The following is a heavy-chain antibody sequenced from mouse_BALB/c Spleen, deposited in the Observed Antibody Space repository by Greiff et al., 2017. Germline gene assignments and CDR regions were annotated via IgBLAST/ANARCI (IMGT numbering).Heavy chain of an antibody. CDR2: IDPENGDT. Sequence: LQLQQSGAELVRSGASVKLSCTASGFNIKDYYMHWVKQRPEQGLEWIGWIDPENGDTEYAPKFQGKATMTADTSSNTAYLQLSSLTSEDTAVYYCIYYGNYVGYFDYWGQGTTLTVSS. CDR1: GFNIKDYY. D-gene: IGHD2-1*01. J-gene: IGHJ2*01. V-gene: IGHV14-4*02. CDR3: IYYGNYVGYFDY.